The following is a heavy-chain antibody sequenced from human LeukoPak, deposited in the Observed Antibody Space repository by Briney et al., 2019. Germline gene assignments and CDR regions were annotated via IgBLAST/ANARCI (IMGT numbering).Heavy chain of an antibody. CDR3: ARLTGQQLVQDYYMDV. Sequence: SETLSLTCTVPGGSISTHYWSWIRQPAGKGLEWIGRIYTSGSTHCNPSPKSRVTISVDKSKNQFSLRLSSVTAADTAVYYCARLTGQQLVQDYYMDVWGKGTTVTVSS. V-gene: IGHV4-4*07. CDR1: GGSISTHY. CDR2: IYTSGST. D-gene: IGHD6-13*01. J-gene: IGHJ6*03.